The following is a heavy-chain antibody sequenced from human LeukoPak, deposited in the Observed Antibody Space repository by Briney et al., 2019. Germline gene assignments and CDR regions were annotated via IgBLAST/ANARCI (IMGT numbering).Heavy chain of an antibody. CDR1: GFTFSSYS. V-gene: IGHV3-48*01. Sequence: PGGSLRLSCAASGFTFSSYSMNWVRQAPGKGLEWISYISSSGSSIYYADSVRGRFTISRDNAKNSLYLQMNSLRAEDTAVYYCARVVGSSGYSLGYWGQGTLVTVSS. CDR3: ARVVGSSGYSLGY. D-gene: IGHD3-22*01. J-gene: IGHJ4*02. CDR2: ISSSGSSI.